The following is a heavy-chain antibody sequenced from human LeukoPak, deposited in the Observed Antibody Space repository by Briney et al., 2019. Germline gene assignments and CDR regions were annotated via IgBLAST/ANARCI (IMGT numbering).Heavy chain of an antibody. J-gene: IGHJ3*02. CDR1: GGAISRNY. CDR3: ARDRRRELLHAFDI. V-gene: IGHV4-59*01. CDR2: IDYSGST. Sequence: PSETLSLTCTVSGGAISRNYWSWIRQPPGKGLEWIAYIDYSGSTNYNPSLKSRLTISLDASKNQFSLNLSSVTAADTAVYYCARDRRRELLHAFDIWGQGTMITVSS. D-gene: IGHD1-26*01.